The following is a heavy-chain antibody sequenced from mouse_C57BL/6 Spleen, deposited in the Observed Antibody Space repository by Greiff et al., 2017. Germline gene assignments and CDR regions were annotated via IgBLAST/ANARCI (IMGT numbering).Heavy chain of an antibody. V-gene: IGHV1-80*01. CDR3: ARKGSVTSMDY. J-gene: IGHJ4*01. CDR2: IYPGDGDT. CDR1: GYAFSSYW. Sequence: QVHVKQSGAELVKPGASVKISCKASGYAFSSYWMNWVKQRPGKGLEWIGQIYPGDGDTNYNGKFKGKATLTADKSSSTAYMQLSSLTSEDSAVYFCARKGSVTSMDYWGQGTSVTVSS. D-gene: IGHD2-2*01.